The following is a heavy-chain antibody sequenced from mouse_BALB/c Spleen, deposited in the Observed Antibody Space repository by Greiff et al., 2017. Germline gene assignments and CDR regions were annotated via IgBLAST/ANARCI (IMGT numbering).Heavy chain of an antibody. D-gene: IGHD2-1*01. CDR1: GDSITSGY. V-gene: IGHV3-8*02. CDR3: ARPGNYENYYAMDY. Sequence: EVKLVESGPSLVKPSQTLSLTCSVTGDSITSGYWNWIRKFPGNKLEYMGYISYSGSTYYNPSLKSRISITRDTSKNQYYLQLNSVTTEDTATYYSARPGNYENYYAMDYWGQGTSVTVSS. CDR2: ISYSGST. J-gene: IGHJ4*01.